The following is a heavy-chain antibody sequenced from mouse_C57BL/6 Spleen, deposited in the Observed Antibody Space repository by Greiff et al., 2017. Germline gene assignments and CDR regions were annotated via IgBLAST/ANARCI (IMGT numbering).Heavy chain of an antibody. V-gene: IGHV15-2*01. CDR2: ILPSIGRT. Sequence: QVHVKQSGSELRSPGSSVKLSCKDFDSEVFPIAYMSWVRQKPGHGFEWIGGILPSIGRTIYGEKFEDKATLDADTLSNTAYLELNSLTSEDSAIYYCARKEGGSSYGWYFDVWGTGTTVTVSS. D-gene: IGHD1-1*01. J-gene: IGHJ1*03. CDR3: ARKEGGSSYGWYFDV. CDR1: DSEVFPIAY.